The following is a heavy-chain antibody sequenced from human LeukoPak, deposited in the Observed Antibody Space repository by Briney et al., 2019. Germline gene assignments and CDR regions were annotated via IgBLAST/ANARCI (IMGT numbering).Heavy chain of an antibody. CDR3: ARGLYWFDP. CDR2: LSSSSVYV. V-gene: IGHV3-21*01. J-gene: IGHJ5*02. CDR1: GFTFSDYS. Sequence: PGGSLRLSCTASGFTFSDYSMNWVRQTPGKGLEWVSSLSSSSVYVYYADSVKGRFTISRDNARKSLFLQMNSLRAEDTAVYYCARGLYWFDPWGQGTLVTVSS.